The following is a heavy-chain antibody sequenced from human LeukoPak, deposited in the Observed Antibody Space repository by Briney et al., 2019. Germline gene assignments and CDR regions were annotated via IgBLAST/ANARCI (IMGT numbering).Heavy chain of an antibody. CDR2: IYHSGST. CDR1: GGSISSSNW. Sequence: SGTLSLTCAVSGGSISSSNWWSWVRQPPGKGLEWIGEIYHSGSTNYNPSLKSRVTISVVKSKNQFSLKLSSVTAADTAVYYCARDRGDGYNSGYFEYWGQGTLVTVSS. V-gene: IGHV4-4*02. D-gene: IGHD5-24*01. CDR3: ARDRGDGYNSGYFEY. J-gene: IGHJ4*02.